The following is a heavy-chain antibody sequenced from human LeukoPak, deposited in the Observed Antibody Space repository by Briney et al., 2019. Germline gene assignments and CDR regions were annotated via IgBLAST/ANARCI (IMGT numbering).Heavy chain of an antibody. CDR1: GYTFTSYG. V-gene: IGHV1-18*01. CDR2: ISSYNGNT. D-gene: IGHD5-18*01. CDR3: SNVDTAMVPLTR. Sequence: GASVKVSCKACGYTFTSYGISWVRQPPGQGLEWMGWISSYNGNTNYAHKLQGRVTMTTDASTSTAYMELRSLRSEATAVYYCSNVDTAMVPLTRWGQGTLVTVSS. J-gene: IGHJ4*02.